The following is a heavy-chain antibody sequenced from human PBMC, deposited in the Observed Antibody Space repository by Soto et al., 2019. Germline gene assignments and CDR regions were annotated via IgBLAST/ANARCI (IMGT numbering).Heavy chain of an antibody. Sequence: QVQLVESGGGLVKPGGSLRLSCAASGFTFSDYYMSWIRQAPGKGLEWISYITSNGRAMSYADSVKGRFTISRDNAANSLYLQMNSLRVEVTAFYYCARDVSGSDSTFDSWGQGILVTVSS. J-gene: IGHJ4*02. CDR3: ARDVSGSDSTFDS. CDR2: ITSNGRAM. D-gene: IGHD6-19*01. CDR1: GFTFSDYY. V-gene: IGHV3-11*01.